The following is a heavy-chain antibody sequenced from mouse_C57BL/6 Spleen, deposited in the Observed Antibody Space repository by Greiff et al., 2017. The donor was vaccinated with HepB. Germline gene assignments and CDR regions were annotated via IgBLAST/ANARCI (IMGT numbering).Heavy chain of an antibody. Sequence: EVKLVESEGGLVQPGSSLKLSCTASGFTFSDYYMAWVRQVPEKGLEWVAKINYDGSSTYYLDSLKSRFIISRDNAKNILYLQMSSLKSEDTATYYCARGYGSRDAMDYWGQGTSVTVSS. D-gene: IGHD1-1*01. CDR3: ARGYGSRDAMDY. V-gene: IGHV5-16*01. J-gene: IGHJ4*01. CDR2: INYDGSST. CDR1: GFTFSDYY.